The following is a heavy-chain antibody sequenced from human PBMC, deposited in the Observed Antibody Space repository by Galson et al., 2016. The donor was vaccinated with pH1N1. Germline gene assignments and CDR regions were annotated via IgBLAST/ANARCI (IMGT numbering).Heavy chain of an antibody. CDR2: IKEDGSET. Sequence: SLRLSCAASGFTFSNYWMHWVRQVPGKGLEWVANIKEDGSETYYVDSVRGRFTISRDNAKSSLHLQMNSLRDEDTALYYCARAIGSRSAYWGQGTLVTVSS. J-gene: IGHJ4*02. D-gene: IGHD3-16*02. V-gene: IGHV3-7*01. CDR3: ARAIGSRSAY. CDR1: GFTFSNYW.